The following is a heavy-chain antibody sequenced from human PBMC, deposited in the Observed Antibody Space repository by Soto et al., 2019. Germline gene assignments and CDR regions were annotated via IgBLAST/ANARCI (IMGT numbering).Heavy chain of an antibody. J-gene: IGHJ6*02. CDR2: IWYDGSNK. D-gene: IGHD3-3*01. CDR3: ARSEWDYDFWSGYYSDGMDV. V-gene: IGHV3-33*01. Sequence: QVQLMESGGGVVQPGRSLRLSCAASGFTFSSYGMHWVRQAPGKGLEWVAVIWYDGSNKYYADSVKGRFTISRDNSKNTLYLQMNSLRAEDTAVYYCARSEWDYDFWSGYYSDGMDVWGQGTTVTVSS. CDR1: GFTFSSYG.